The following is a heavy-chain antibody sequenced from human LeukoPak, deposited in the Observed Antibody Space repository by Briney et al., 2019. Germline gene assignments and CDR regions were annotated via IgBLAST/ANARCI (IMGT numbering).Heavy chain of an antibody. D-gene: IGHD2-15*01. CDR1: GFTFGDYA. V-gene: IGHV3-49*03. J-gene: IGHJ4*02. Sequence: GRSLRLSCTASGFTFGDYAMSWFRQAPGEGLEWVGFIRSKAHGGTTEYAASVKGRFTISRDDSKSIAYLQMDSLKTEDTAVYYCTRAGRYCSGGSCYSFYWGQGTLLTVSS. CDR3: TRAGRYCSGGSCYSFY. CDR2: IRSKAHGGTT.